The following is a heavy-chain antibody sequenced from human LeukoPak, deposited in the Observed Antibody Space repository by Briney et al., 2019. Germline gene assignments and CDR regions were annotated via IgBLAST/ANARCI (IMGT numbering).Heavy chain of an antibody. V-gene: IGHV4-59*08. J-gene: IGHJ6*02. CDR3: ATRYGSGSGYYGMDV. CDR1: GGSISGYY. Sequence: SETLSLTCTVSGGSISGYYWSWIRQPPGKGLEWIGYIYYSGSTNYIPSLKSRVTISVDTSKSQFSLKLSSVTAADTAVYYCATRYGSGSGYYGMDVWGQGTTVTVSS. CDR2: IYYSGST. D-gene: IGHD3-10*01.